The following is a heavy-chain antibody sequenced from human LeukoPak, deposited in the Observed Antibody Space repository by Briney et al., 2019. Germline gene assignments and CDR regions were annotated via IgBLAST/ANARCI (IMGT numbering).Heavy chain of an antibody. CDR2: ISPNSGGT. CDR1: GYTFTGYY. V-gene: IGHV1-2*04. CDR3: ARAYCSGGSCYGNYYYYGMDV. D-gene: IGHD2-15*01. Sequence: GASVKVSCKASGYTFTGYYMHWVRQAPGQGLEWMGWISPNSGGTNYAQKFQGWVTMTRDTSISTAYMELSRLRSDDTAVYYCARAYCSGGSCYGNYYYYGMDVWGKGTTVTVSS. J-gene: IGHJ6*04.